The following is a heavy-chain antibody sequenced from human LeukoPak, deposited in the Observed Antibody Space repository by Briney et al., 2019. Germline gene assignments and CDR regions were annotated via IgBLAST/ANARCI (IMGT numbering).Heavy chain of an antibody. J-gene: IGHJ1*01. V-gene: IGHV3-30*03. CDR3: ASSGYCSGGSCYVYFQH. Sequence: GGSLRLSCAASGFTFSSYGMHWVRQAPGKGLEWVAGISDDGSNKYYADSVKGRFTISTDTSKNTLYLQLNSLRADDTAVYYCASSGYCSGGSCYVYFQHWGQGTLVTVSS. D-gene: IGHD2-15*01. CDR2: ISDDGSNK. CDR1: GFTFSSYG.